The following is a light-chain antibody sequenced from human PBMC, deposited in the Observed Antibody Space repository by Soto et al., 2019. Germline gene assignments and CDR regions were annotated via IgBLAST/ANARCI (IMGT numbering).Light chain of an antibody. CDR3: QQYGGSPLT. V-gene: IGKV3-15*01. J-gene: IGKJ3*01. CDR2: GAA. CDR1: QSVFSS. Sequence: EIVMTQSPATLSVSPGERVTLSCRASQSVFSSLAWYQQKPGQAPRLLIYGAATRATGIPARFSGSGSGTECTLTISSLPSEDFAVYYWQQYGGSPLTFGPGTKVEIK.